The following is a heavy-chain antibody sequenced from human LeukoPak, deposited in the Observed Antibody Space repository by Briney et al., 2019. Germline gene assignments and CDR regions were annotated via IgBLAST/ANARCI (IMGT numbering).Heavy chain of an antibody. D-gene: IGHD6-19*01. Sequence: PGGSLRLSCAASGFTFSSYAMHWVRQAPGKGLEWVAVISYDGSNKYYADSVKGRFTISRDNSKNTLYLQMSSLRAEDTAVYYCARGGLRAYSSGWYGFDYWGQGTLVTVSS. CDR3: ARGGLRAYSSGWYGFDY. CDR1: GFTFSSYA. V-gene: IGHV3-30*04. J-gene: IGHJ4*02. CDR2: ISYDGSNK.